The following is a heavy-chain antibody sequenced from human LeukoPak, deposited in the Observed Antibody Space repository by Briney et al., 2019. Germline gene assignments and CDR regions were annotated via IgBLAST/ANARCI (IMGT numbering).Heavy chain of an antibody. Sequence: GGSLRLSCAASGFIVSNNYMSWVRQAPGKGLEWVSVIYSGGGTYSADSVKGRFTISGDNSKNTLYFQMNNLRAEDTAVYYCARGIQLTLAAHAFDIWGPGTMVTVSS. CDR2: IYSGGGT. CDR1: GFIVSNNY. V-gene: IGHV3-53*01. J-gene: IGHJ3*02. CDR3: ARGIQLTLAAHAFDI. D-gene: IGHD1-1*01.